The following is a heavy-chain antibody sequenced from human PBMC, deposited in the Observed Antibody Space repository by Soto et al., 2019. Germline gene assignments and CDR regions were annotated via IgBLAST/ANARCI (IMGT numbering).Heavy chain of an antibody. CDR3: AKALNGYSNWEYSFDY. V-gene: IGHV3-23*01. CDR1: GFTFSSYA. Sequence: EVQLLESGGGLVQPGGSLRLSCAASGFTFSSYAMSWVRQAPGKGLEGVSAISGSGGSTYYADSVKGRFTISRDNSKNTLYLQMNSLRAEDTAVYYCAKALNGYSNWEYSFDYWGQGTLVTVSS. CDR2: ISGSGGST. D-gene: IGHD4-4*01. J-gene: IGHJ4*02.